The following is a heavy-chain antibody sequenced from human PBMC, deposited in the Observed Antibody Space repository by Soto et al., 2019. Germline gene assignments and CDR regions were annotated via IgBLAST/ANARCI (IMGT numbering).Heavy chain of an antibody. J-gene: IGHJ4*02. CDR1: GYTFTSYG. V-gene: IGHV1-18*01. D-gene: IGHD1-26*01. CDR2: ISAYNGNT. Sequence: QVQLVQSGAEVKKPGASVKVSCKASGYTFTSYGFTWVRQAPGHGLEWMGWISAYNGNTNYAQKLQGRVTMTTDTSTNTAYMELSSLRSDDTAVYYCARDRGSYALDYWGQGTLVTVSS. CDR3: ARDRGSYALDY.